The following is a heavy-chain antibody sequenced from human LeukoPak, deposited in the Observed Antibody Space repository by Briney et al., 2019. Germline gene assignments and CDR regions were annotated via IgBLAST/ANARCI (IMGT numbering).Heavy chain of an antibody. Sequence: PSETLSLTCTVSGGSISSYYWSWIRQPPGKGLEWIGYIYYSGSTNYNPSLKSRVTISVDTSKNQFSLKLSSVTAADTAVYYCARSGYCSSTSCQIAGWFDPWGQGTLVTVSS. V-gene: IGHV4-59*01. CDR3: ARSGYCSSTSCQIAGWFDP. D-gene: IGHD2-2*01. CDR2: IYYSGST. J-gene: IGHJ5*02. CDR1: GGSISSYY.